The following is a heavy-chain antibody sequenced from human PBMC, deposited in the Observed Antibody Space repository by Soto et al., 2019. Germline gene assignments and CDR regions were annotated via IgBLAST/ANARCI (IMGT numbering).Heavy chain of an antibody. J-gene: IGHJ4*02. CDR3: AMSGGASPY. D-gene: IGHD1-26*01. Sequence: GASVKVSCKASGYTFTGYYMHWVRQAPGQGLEWMGWINPNSGGTNYAQKFQGRVTITADESTSTAYMELSSLRSDDTAVYYCAMSGGASPYWGQGTLVTVSS. CDR1: GYTFTGYY. V-gene: IGHV1-2*02. CDR2: INPNSGGT.